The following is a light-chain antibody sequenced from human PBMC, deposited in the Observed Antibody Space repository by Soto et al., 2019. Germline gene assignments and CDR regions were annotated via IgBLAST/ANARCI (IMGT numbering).Light chain of an antibody. CDR2: KAS. CDR1: QSISSW. J-gene: IGKJ5*01. Sequence: DIQMTQSPSTLSASVGDRVTITCRASQSISSWLAWYQQKPGKAPKLLIYKASSLESGVPSRFSGSGSWTEFTLTISSLQPDDFATYYCQQYNSYPITFGHGTRLEIK. CDR3: QQYNSYPIT. V-gene: IGKV1-5*03.